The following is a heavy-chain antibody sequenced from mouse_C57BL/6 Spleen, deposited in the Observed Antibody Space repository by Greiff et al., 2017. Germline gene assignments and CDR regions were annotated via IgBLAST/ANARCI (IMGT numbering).Heavy chain of an antibody. CDR1: GYTFTDYY. Sequence: EVQLQQSGPELVKPGASVKISCKASGYTFTDYYMNWVKQSHGKSLEWIGDINPNNGGTSYNQKFKGKATLTVDKSSSTAYMELRSLPSEDSAVYYWARSDDPWFAYWGQGTLVTVSA. J-gene: IGHJ3*01. CDR3: ARSDDPWFAY. D-gene: IGHD2-13*01. V-gene: IGHV1-26*01. CDR2: INPNNGGT.